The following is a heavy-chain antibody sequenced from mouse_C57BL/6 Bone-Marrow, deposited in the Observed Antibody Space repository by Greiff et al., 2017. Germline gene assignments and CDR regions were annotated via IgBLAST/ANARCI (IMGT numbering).Heavy chain of an antibody. J-gene: IGHJ2*01. CDR2: IHPNSGST. V-gene: IGHV1-64*01. CDR3: ARHGSFFDY. Sequence: QVQLQQPGAELVKPGASVKLSCKASGYTFTSYWMHWVKQRPGQGLEWIGMIHPNSGSTNYNEKFKSKATLTVEKSSSTAYMQRSSLTSEDSAVYYCARHGSFFDYWGQGTTLTVSS. CDR1: GYTFTSYW.